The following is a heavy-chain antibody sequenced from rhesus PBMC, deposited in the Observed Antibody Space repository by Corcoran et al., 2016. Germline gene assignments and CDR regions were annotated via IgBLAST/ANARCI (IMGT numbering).Heavy chain of an antibody. D-gene: IGHD1-1*01. CDR1: GGYISSNY. CDR3: ARNNAMGCSWNFGYGLYS. Sequence: QVQLQESGPGLVKPSETLSLTCAVSGGYISSNYWRWIRQPPGQGLAWIGRIDSSGGSTYSNPSLKSQVTMSTDTSKIQFSLNLSSVTAADTALYYWARNNAMGCSWNFGYGLYSWGQGVVVTVSS. CDR2: IDSSGGST. J-gene: IGHJ6*01. V-gene: IGHV4-160*01.